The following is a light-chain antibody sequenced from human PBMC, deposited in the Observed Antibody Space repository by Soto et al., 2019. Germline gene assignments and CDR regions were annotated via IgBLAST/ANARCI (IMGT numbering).Light chain of an antibody. V-gene: IGLV2-14*01. CDR3: SSCTSSNTLV. CDR2: DVI. Sequence: QSVLTQPASVSGSPGQSITISCTGTSSDVGGYNYVSWYQQHPGNAPKLMIFDVINRPSGVSNRFSGSKSGNTASLTISGLQTEDEADYYCSSCTSSNTLVFGGGTKLTVL. J-gene: IGLJ2*01. CDR1: SSDVGGYNY.